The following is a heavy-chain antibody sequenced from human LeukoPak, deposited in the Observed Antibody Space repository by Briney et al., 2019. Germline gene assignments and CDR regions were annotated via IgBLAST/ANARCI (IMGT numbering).Heavy chain of an antibody. CDR1: GFSFSTYT. CDR3: ARDGFDY. Sequence: PGGSLRLSCAASGFSFSTYTMHWVRQAPGKGLEYVSAINSNEDTTYYANSVKGRFTISRGNSKNTMYLQMGTLRAEDMAVYYCARDGFDYWGQGTLVTVSS. J-gene: IGHJ4*02. CDR2: INSNEDTT. V-gene: IGHV3-64*01.